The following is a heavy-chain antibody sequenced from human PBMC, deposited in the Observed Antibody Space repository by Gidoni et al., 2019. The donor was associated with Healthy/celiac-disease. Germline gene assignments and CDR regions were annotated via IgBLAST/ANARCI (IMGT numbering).Heavy chain of an antibody. CDR3: SRGGTVVAAFDY. Sequence: QVQLVQSGAEVKKPGSTVKVSCKASGGTLRSYTISWVRQAHGQGLEWLGRIIPLLGIANYAQKFQGRVTITADKSTSTAYMELSSLRSEDTAVYYCSRGGTVVAAFDYWGQGTLVTVSS. CDR2: IIPLLGIA. CDR1: GGTLRSYT. J-gene: IGHJ4*02. V-gene: IGHV1-69*02. D-gene: IGHD2-15*01.